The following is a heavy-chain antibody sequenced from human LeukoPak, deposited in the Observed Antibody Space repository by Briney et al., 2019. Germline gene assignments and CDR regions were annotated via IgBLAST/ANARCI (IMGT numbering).Heavy chain of an antibody. CDR3: ARGEDIVVEGYFQH. CDR1: GFTFSSYA. Sequence: PGGSLRLSCAASGFTFSSYAMHWVRQAPGKGLEYVSAISSNGGSTYYANSVKGRFTISRDNSKNTLYLQMGSLRAEDMAVYYCARGEDIVVEGYFQHWGQGTLVTVSS. CDR2: ISSNGGST. V-gene: IGHV3-64*01. J-gene: IGHJ1*01. D-gene: IGHD2-15*01.